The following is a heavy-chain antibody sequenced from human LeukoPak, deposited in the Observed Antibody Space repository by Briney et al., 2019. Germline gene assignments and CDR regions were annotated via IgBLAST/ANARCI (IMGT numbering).Heavy chain of an antibody. CDR2: IYHSGST. V-gene: IGHV4-38-2*01. CDR1: GYSISGGYY. D-gene: IGHD6-6*01. J-gene: IGHJ6*03. Sequence: SETLSLTCAVSGYSISGGYYWGWIRQPPGKGLDWIGSIYHSGSTYYNPSLKSRVTISVDTSKNQFSLKLSSVTAADTAVYYCARGESSSSSLYYYYYYMDVWGKGTTVTVSS. CDR3: ARGESSSSSLYYYYYYMDV.